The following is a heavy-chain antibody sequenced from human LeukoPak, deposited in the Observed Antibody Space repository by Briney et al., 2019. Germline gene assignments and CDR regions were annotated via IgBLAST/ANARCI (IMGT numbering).Heavy chain of an antibody. J-gene: IGHJ4*02. D-gene: IGHD2-15*01. V-gene: IGHV3-30*02. CDR2: ILYDGSNT. CDR1: GFTFSTYG. Sequence: GGSLRLSCTASGFTFSTYGIHWVRQAPDKGLEWVAFILYDGSNTYYPDSVKGRFTISRDNSKNTLYLQMNSLRAEDTAVYYCAHRGFHDYWGQGTLVTVSS. CDR3: AHRGFHDY.